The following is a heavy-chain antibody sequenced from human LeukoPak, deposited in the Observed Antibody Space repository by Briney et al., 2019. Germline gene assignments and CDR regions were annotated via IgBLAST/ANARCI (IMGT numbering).Heavy chain of an antibody. J-gene: IGHJ4*02. V-gene: IGHV3-33*01. D-gene: IGHD2-15*01. Sequence: GGSLRLSCAASGFTFSSYGMHWVRQAPGKGLEWVAVIWYDGSNKYYADSVKGRFTISRDNSKNTLYLQMNSLRAEDTAVYYCAREAYCSGGSCYGRGYFDYWGQGTLVTVSS. CDR1: GFTFSSYG. CDR3: AREAYCSGGSCYGRGYFDY. CDR2: IWYDGSNK.